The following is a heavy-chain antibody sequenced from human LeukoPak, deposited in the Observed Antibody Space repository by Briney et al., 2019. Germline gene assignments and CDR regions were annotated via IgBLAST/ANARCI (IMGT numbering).Heavy chain of an antibody. J-gene: IGHJ4*02. D-gene: IGHD2-15*01. CDR2: IRNDGSSK. V-gene: IGHV3-30*02. Sequence: GGSLTLSCEASGFRFSTYGMHWVRQAPGKGLEWVTFIRNDGSSKYYVDSVKGRFTVSRDNSKNTLYLQMSSLRDEDTAVYYCAKDVVAAQYFDYWGQGTLVTVSS. CDR3: AKDVVAAQYFDY. CDR1: GFRFSTYG.